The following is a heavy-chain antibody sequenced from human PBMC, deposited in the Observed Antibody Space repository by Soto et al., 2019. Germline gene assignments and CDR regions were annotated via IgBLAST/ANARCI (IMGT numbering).Heavy chain of an antibody. V-gene: IGHV3-11*06. J-gene: IGHJ3*02. CDR2: ISSSSSYT. Sequence: QVQLVESGGGLVKPGGSLRLSCAASGFTFSDYYMSWIRQAPGKGLEWGSYISSSSSYTNYADSVKGRFTISRDHAKNSLYLQVNSLRAEDTAVYYCARESRDCSSTSCSFDAFDIWGQGTMVTVSS. CDR3: ARESRDCSSTSCSFDAFDI. CDR1: GFTFSDYY. D-gene: IGHD2-2*01.